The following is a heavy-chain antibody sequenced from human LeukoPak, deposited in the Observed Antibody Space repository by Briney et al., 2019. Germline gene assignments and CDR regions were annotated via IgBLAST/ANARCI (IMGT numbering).Heavy chain of an antibody. D-gene: IGHD6-19*01. CDR3: AGVINTGWRQNDR. CDR1: GGSISRGGYY. Sequence: PSETLSLTCTVSGGSISRGGYYWSWIRQPLGKGLEWIGYIYHSESTYYNPSLKSRVTMSIDRSKNQLSLQLTSVTAADTAVYYCAGVINTGWRQNDRWGQGTLVTVSS. V-gene: IGHV4-30-2*01. J-gene: IGHJ5*02. CDR2: IYHSEST.